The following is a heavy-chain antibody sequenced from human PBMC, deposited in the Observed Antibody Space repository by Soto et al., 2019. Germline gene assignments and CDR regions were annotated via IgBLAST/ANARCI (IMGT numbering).Heavy chain of an antibody. V-gene: IGHV3-30*03. CDR1: GFTFNMYG. D-gene: IGHD5-18*01. CDR3: ARGSEYNYGRPDY. Sequence: HPGGSLRLSCEASGFTFNMYGMHWVRQAPGKGLEWVAVISHDGSNKYYAGSVKGRFTISRDNSENTLYVQMNSLRGEDTAVYYCARGSEYNYGRPDYWGQGVLVTVSS. CDR2: ISHDGSNK. J-gene: IGHJ4*02.